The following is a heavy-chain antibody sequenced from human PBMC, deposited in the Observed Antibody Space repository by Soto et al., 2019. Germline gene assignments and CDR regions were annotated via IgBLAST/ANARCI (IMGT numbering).Heavy chain of an antibody. CDR2: ISGSGGST. D-gene: IGHD5-12*01. V-gene: IGHV3-23*01. J-gene: IGHJ5*02. CDR1: GFTFSSYA. CDR3: AKGPIVATSNWFDP. Sequence: EVQLLESGGGLVQPGGSLRLSCAASGFTFSSYAMSWVRQAPGKGLEWVSAISGSGGSTYYADSVKGRFTISRDNSKNTLYLQKNSLRAEDTAVYYWAKGPIVATSNWFDPWGEGTLVTVSS.